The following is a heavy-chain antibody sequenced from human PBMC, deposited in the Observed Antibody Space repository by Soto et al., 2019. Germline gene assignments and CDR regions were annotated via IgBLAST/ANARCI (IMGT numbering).Heavy chain of an antibody. CDR1: GGSISSGGYS. CDR2: IYHSGST. J-gene: IGHJ4*02. Sequence: SETLSLTCAVSGGSISSGGYSWSWIRQPPGKGLEWIGYIYHSGSTYYNPSLKSRVTISVDNSKKTLYLQMNSLRAEDTAVYYCARDVRSQTSALDYWGQGTMVTVSS. CDR3: ARDVRSQTSALDY. D-gene: IGHD1-26*01. V-gene: IGHV4-30-2*01.